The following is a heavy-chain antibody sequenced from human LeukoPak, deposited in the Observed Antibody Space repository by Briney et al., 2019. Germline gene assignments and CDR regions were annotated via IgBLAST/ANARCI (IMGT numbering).Heavy chain of an antibody. J-gene: IGHJ6*02. CDR2: ISYDGSNK. D-gene: IGHD3-22*01. CDR1: GFTFSSYG. CDR3: AKDQGDSSGTYYYYGMDV. Sequence: GGSLRLSCAASGFTFSSYGMHWVRQAPGKGLEWVAVISYDGSNKYYADSVKGRVTISRDNSKDTLYLQMNSLRAEDTAVYYCAKDQGDSSGTYYYYGMDVWGQGTTVTVSS. V-gene: IGHV3-30*18.